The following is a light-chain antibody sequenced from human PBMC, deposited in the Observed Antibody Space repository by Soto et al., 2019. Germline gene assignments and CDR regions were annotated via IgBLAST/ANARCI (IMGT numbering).Light chain of an antibody. CDR1: SSDVGGYNY. CDR3: SSYTSSEHPYV. J-gene: IGLJ1*01. V-gene: IGLV2-14*01. CDR2: VVS. Sequence: QSVLTQPASVSGSPGQSITISCPGTSSDVGGYNYVSWYQQHPGKAPKLMIYVVSNRPSRVSNRFSVSKSGNTASLTISGLPAEDEVDYYFSSYTSSEHPYVLGTGIKLTVL.